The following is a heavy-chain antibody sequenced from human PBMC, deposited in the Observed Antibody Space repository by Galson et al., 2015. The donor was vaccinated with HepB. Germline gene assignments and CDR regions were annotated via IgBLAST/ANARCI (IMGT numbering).Heavy chain of an antibody. CDR1: GFTFDDYA. V-gene: IGHV3-9*01. CDR2: ISWNSGSI. J-gene: IGHJ3*02. D-gene: IGHD6-13*01. CDR3: AKDRSSWYDAFDI. Sequence: SLRLSCAASGFTFDDYAMHWVRQAPGKGLEWVSGISWNSGSIGYADSVKGRFTISRDNAKNSLYLQMNSLRAEDTALYYCAKDRSSWYDAFDIWGQGTMVTVSS.